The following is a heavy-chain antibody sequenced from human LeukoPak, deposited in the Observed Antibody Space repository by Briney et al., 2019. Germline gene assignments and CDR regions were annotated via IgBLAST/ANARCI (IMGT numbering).Heavy chain of an antibody. Sequence: GTSVKVSCKASGFTFTNSAMQWVRQARGQRLEWIGWIVVGNGNTNYAQKFQERVTITRDMSTSTAYMELSSLRSEDTAVYYCATPRDGDYQNDAFDIWGQGTMVTVSS. J-gene: IGHJ3*02. D-gene: IGHD4-17*01. CDR2: IVVGNGNT. CDR1: GFTFTNSA. V-gene: IGHV1-58*02. CDR3: ATPRDGDYQNDAFDI.